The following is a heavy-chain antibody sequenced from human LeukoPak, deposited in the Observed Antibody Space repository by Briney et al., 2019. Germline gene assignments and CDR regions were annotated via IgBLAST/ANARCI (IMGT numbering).Heavy chain of an antibody. Sequence: SGRSLRLSCAASGFTFDDYAMHWVRQAPGEGLEWVSGISWNSGSIGYADSVKGRFTISRDNAKNSLYLQMNSLRAEDTALYYCAKDTYYYDSSGYLNWGQGTLVTVSS. CDR1: GFTFDDYA. CDR2: ISWNSGSI. V-gene: IGHV3-9*01. D-gene: IGHD3-22*01. CDR3: AKDTYYYDSSGYLN. J-gene: IGHJ4*02.